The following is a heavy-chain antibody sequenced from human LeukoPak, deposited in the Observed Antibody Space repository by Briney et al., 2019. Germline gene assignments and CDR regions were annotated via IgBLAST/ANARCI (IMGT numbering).Heavy chain of an antibody. CDR3: ARARIEGAYGMDV. Sequence: SETLSLTCTVSGGSISRSNSYWGWIRQPPGKGLEWIGSIYFSGSTYYNPSLKSRVTISVDRSKNQFSLKLSSVTAADTAVYYCARARIEGAYGMDVWGQGTTVTVSS. D-gene: IGHD1-26*01. CDR1: GGSISRSNSY. V-gene: IGHV4-39*07. CDR2: IYFSGST. J-gene: IGHJ6*02.